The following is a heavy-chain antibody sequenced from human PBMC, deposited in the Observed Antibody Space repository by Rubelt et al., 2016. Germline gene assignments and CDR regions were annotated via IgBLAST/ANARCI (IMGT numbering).Heavy chain of an antibody. D-gene: IGHD5-24*01. J-gene: IGHJ4*02. CDR3: ARGGYNSVY. CDR2: ITNTGDST. CDR1: GFTFFNHG. Sequence: EVQLVESGGGLVQPGGSLRLSCAASGFTFFNHGMNWVRQAPGKGLEWVSSITNTGDSTSSAGSVQGRFTISRDNSKNTLYLQMNNLRVEDTALYYCARGGYNSVYWGQGTLVTVSS. V-gene: IGHV3-23*04.